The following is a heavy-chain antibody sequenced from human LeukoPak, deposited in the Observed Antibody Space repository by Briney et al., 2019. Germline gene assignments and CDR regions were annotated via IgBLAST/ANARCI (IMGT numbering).Heavy chain of an antibody. CDR3: ARGWLQPYWYFDL. V-gene: IGHV1-18*04. Sequence: ASVKVSCKASGYTFTGYYMHWVRQAPGQGLEWMEWISPYNGNTDYAQKLQGRVTMTTDTSTTTGYMELRSLRSDDTAVYYCARGWLQPYWYFDLWGRGTVVTVSS. D-gene: IGHD5-24*01. CDR1: GYTFTGYY. CDR2: ISPYNGNT. J-gene: IGHJ2*01.